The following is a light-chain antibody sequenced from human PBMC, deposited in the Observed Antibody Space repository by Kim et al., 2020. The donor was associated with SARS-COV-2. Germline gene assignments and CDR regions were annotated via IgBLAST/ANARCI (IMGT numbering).Light chain of an antibody. CDR1: QSVSSY. V-gene: IGKV3-11*01. CDR2: DTS. J-gene: IGKJ4*01. Sequence: SPGERATLTCRASQSVSSYLAWYQQKPGQAPRLLIYDTSTRATGIPARFSGSGSGTDYTLTISSLEPEDFAVYYCQQRSNWPLTFGGGTKVDIK. CDR3: QQRSNWPLT.